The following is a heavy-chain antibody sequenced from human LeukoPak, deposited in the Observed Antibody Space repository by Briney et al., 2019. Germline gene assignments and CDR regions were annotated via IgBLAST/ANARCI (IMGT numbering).Heavy chain of an antibody. V-gene: IGHV3-30*02. J-gene: IGHJ4*02. CDR3: AKDGPGATSPQWFDY. D-gene: IGHD1-26*01. Sequence: GGSLRLSCAASGFTFSSYGMHWVRQAPGKGLEWVAFIRYDGSNKYYADSVKGRFTISRDNSKNTLYLQMNSLRAEDTAVYYCAKDGPGATSPQWFDYWGQGTLVTVSS. CDR2: IRYDGSNK. CDR1: GFTFSSYG.